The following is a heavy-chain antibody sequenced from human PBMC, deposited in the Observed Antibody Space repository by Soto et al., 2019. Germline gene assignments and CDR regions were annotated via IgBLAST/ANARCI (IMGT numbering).Heavy chain of an antibody. CDR3: AKPGGRLVEENNFFDP. CDR1: GYTFANYD. D-gene: IGHD6-6*01. J-gene: IGHJ5*02. V-gene: IGHV1-8*01. Sequence: GASVKVSCKASGYTFANYDINWVRQATGQGLEWMGWMNPNTGDTGSAQRFQGRVTMTRNTSISTAYMELSSLTSEDTAVYYCAKPGGRLVEENNFFDPWGQGTLVTVSS. CDR2: MNPNTGDT.